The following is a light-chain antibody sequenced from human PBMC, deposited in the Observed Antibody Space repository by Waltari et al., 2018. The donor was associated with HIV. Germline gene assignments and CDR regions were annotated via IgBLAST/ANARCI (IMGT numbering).Light chain of an antibody. CDR1: NTDIGAFDL. CDR3: SSYSTLKTIL. Sequence: QSALTQPASVSGSPGQSVTISCTGGNTDIGAFDLVSWYQQRSGEAPQLIILGVTRRPSGVSSRFSGFKSGHTASLTISGLHDGDEAYYFCSSYSTLKTILFGGGTKLTV. J-gene: IGLJ3*02. V-gene: IGLV2-14*03. CDR2: GVT.